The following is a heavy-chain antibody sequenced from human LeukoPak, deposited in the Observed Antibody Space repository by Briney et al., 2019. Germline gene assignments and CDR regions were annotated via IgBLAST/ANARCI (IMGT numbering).Heavy chain of an antibody. Sequence: SETLSLTCTVSGGSISSYYWSWIRQPPGKGLEWIGEINRSGSTNYNPSLKSRVTISVDTSKNQFSLKLSSVTAADTAVYYCARGGGRYGGNFDYWGQGTLVTVSS. J-gene: IGHJ4*02. CDR3: ARGGGRYGGNFDY. CDR2: INRSGST. CDR1: GGSISSYY. V-gene: IGHV4-34*01. D-gene: IGHD4-23*01.